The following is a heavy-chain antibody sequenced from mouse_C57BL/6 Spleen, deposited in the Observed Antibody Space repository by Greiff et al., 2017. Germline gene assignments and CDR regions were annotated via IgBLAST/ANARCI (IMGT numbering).Heavy chain of an antibody. J-gene: IGHJ3*01. CDR3: ARGDSAGYYSFAY. D-gene: IGHD3-2*02. CDR1: GYSITSGYY. V-gene: IGHV3-6*01. Sequence: EVQLVESGPGLVKPSQSLSLTCSVTGYSITSGYYWNWIRQFPGNKLEWMGYISYDGSNNYNPSLKNRISITRDTSKNQFFLKLNSVTTEDTATYYCARGDSAGYYSFAYWGQGTLVTVSA. CDR2: ISYDGSN.